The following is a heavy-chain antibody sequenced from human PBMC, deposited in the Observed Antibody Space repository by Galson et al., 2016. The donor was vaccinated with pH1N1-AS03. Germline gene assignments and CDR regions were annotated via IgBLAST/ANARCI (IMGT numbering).Heavy chain of an antibody. J-gene: IGHJ4*02. D-gene: IGHD1-26*01. CDR2: IHVSGST. Sequence: SETLSLTCTVSRGSISSSNWWTWVRQPPGKGLEWIGRIHVSGSTDNNPSLQSRVSISMDTSKNQISLDLYSVTAADTAIYYCARGTREGKSDFDYWGQGTLVTVSS. CDR3: ARGTREGKSDFDY. V-gene: IGHV4-59*08. CDR1: RGSISSSNW.